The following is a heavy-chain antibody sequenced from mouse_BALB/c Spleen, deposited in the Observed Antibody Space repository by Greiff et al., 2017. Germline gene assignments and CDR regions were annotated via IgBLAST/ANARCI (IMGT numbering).Heavy chain of an antibody. V-gene: IGHV1S34*01. D-gene: IGHD1-1*01. CDR1: GYSFTGYY. CDR3: ARSVYYGTSYWYFDV. Sequence: LVKTGASVKISCKASGYSFTGYYMHWVKQSHGKSLEWIGYISCYNGATSYNQKFKGKATFTVDTSSSTAYMQFNSLTSEDSAVYYCARSVYYGTSYWYFDVWGAGTTVTVSS. CDR2: ISCYNGAT. J-gene: IGHJ1*01.